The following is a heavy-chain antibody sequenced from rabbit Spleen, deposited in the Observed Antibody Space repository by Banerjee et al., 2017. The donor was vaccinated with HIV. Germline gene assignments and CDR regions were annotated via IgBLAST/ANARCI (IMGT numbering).Heavy chain of an antibody. CDR1: GLSFSSSYW. Sequence: EESGGDLVKPEGSLTLTCTASGLSFSSSYWICWVRQAPGKGLQWIACIDAGSSGSTYYASWAKGRFTVSKTSSTTVTLQMTSLTAADTATYFCARSDVNDWGYVLWGPGTLVTVS. J-gene: IGHJ4*01. CDR3: ARSDVNDWGYVL. CDR2: IDAGSSGST. D-gene: IGHD3-1*01. V-gene: IGHV1S45*01.